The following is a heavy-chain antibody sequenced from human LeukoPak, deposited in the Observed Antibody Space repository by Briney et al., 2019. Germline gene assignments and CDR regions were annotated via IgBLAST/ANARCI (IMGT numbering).Heavy chain of an antibody. J-gene: IGHJ4*02. CDR1: GFTFSSYG. D-gene: IGHD6-13*01. CDR2: IWYDGSNK. Sequence: PGRSLRLSCAASGFTFSSYGMHWARQAPGKGLEWVAVIWYDGSNKYYADSVKGRFTISRDNSKNTLYLQMNSLRAEDTAVYYCARVGRAQQLVGGPFDYWGQGTLVTVSS. V-gene: IGHV3-33*01. CDR3: ARVGRAQQLVGGPFDY.